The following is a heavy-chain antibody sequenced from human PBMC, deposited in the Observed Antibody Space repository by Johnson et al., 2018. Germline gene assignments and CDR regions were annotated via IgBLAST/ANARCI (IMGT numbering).Heavy chain of an antibody. CDR3: ASRGYRDCGAYYYYGMEV. Sequence: VQLLESGAEVKKPGSSVRVSCKASAGTSSRYAISWVRQAPGQGLEWMGGIVPTFGVANYAQKFQGRVTITADESTRTHYMELSSLRSEYTAVYYCASRGYRDCGAYYYYGMEVWGQGTTVIVS. D-gene: IGHD5-18*01. V-gene: IGHV1-69*01. J-gene: IGHJ6*02. CDR1: AGTSSRYA. CDR2: IVPTFGVA.